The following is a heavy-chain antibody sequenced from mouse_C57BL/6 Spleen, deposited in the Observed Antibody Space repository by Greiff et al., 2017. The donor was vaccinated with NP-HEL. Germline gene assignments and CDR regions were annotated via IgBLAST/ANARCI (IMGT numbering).Heavy chain of an antibody. V-gene: IGHV5-17*01. CDR3: ARSYYGSKGAWFAY. J-gene: IGHJ3*01. CDR2: ISSGSSTI. D-gene: IGHD1-1*01. Sequence: EVQVVESGGGLVKPGGSLKLSCAASGFTFSDYGMHWVRQAPEKGLEWVAYISSGSSTIYYADTVKGRFTISRDNAKNTLFLQMTSLRSEDTAMYYCARSYYGSKGAWFAYWGQGTLVTVSA. CDR1: GFTFSDYG.